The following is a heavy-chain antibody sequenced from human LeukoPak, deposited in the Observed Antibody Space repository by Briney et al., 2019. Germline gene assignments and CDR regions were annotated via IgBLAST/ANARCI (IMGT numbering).Heavy chain of an antibody. V-gene: IGHV3-74*01. CDR3: ASPSHYGGSPFDY. CDR1: GFTFSSYW. J-gene: IGHJ4*02. D-gene: IGHD4-23*01. Sequence: PGGSLRLSCAASGFTFSSYWMHWVRQAPGKGLVWVSHINSDGSSTSYADSVKGRFTISRDNAKNTLYLQMNSLRAEDTAVYYCASPSHYGGSPFDYWGQGTLVTVSS. CDR2: INSDGSST.